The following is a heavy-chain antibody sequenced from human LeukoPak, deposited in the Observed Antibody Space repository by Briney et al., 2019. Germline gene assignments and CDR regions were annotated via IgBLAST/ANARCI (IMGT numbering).Heavy chain of an antibody. CDR2: ISYDGSNK. D-gene: IGHD6-13*01. CDR3: ARDLIPYSSSWSLDY. Sequence: SGGSLRLSCAASGFTFSSYAMHWVRQAPGKGLERVAVISYDGSNKYYADSVKGRFTISRDNSKNTLYLQMNSLRAEDTAVYYCARDLIPYSSSWSLDYWGQGTLVTVSS. CDR1: GFTFSSYA. J-gene: IGHJ4*02. V-gene: IGHV3-30-3*01.